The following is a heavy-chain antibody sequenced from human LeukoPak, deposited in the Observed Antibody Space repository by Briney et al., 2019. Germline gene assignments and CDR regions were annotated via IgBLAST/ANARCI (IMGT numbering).Heavy chain of an antibody. D-gene: IGHD1-26*01. CDR2: ISSSGSTI. CDR1: GFTFSSYE. V-gene: IGHV3-48*03. CDR3: ATGGSGSYPVYFDY. J-gene: IGHJ4*02. Sequence: PGGSLRLSCAASGFTFSSYEMNWVRQAPGKGLEWVSYISSSGSTIYYADSVKGRFSISRDNSKNTLYLQMNSLRAEDTAIYYCATGGSGSYPVYFDYWGQGTLVTVSS.